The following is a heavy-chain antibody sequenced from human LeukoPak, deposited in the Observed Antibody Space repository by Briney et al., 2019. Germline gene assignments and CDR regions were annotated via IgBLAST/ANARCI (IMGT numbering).Heavy chain of an antibody. CDR1: GFTFSSFG. CDR2: IWYDGNNK. CDR3: ARAFTSTGYYYVEY. V-gene: IGHV3-33*01. Sequence: GRSLRLSCAASGFTFSSFGMHWVRQAPGKGLEWVAVIWYDGNNKYYADSVKGRFTISRGNSKNTLYLQMNSLRAEDTAVYYCARAFTSTGYYYVEYWGQRTLVTVSS. D-gene: IGHD3-22*01. J-gene: IGHJ4*02.